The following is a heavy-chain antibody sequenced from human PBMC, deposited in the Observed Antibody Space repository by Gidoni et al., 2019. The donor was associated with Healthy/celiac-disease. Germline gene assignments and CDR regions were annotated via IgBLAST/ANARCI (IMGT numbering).Heavy chain of an antibody. V-gene: IGHV1-18*01. CDR3: ARDLPPNWNLRRQAFDY. CDR2: ISAYNGNT. J-gene: IGHJ4*02. Sequence: QVQLVQSGAEVKKPGASVKVSCKASGYTFTSYGISWVRQAPGQWLEWMGWISAYNGNTNYAQKLQGRVTMTTDTSTSTAYMELRSLRSDDTAVYYCARDLPPNWNLRRQAFDYWGQGTLVTVSS. CDR1: GYTFTSYG. D-gene: IGHD1-7*01.